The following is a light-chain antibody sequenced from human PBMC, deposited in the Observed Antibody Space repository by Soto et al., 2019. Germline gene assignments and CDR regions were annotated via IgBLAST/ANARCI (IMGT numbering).Light chain of an antibody. CDR2: EVS. J-gene: IGLJ1*01. V-gene: IGLV2-23*02. CDR3: CSYATSSFV. Sequence: QSVLTQPGAGSGSPGQSITISCSGTSSDVGGYNLLSWYQQHPGKAPKLLIYEVSQRPSGVSSRFSGSKSGNTATLTISGVQPEEEADYHCCSYATSSFVFGTGSKVTGL. CDR1: SSDVGGYNL.